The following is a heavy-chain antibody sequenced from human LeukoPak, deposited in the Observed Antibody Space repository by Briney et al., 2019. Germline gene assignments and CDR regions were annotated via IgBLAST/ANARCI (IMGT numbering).Heavy chain of an antibody. Sequence: SVKVSCKASGGTFSSYAISWVRQAPGQGLEWMGGIIPIFGTANYAQKFQGRVTMTTDTSTSTAYMELRSLRSDDTAVYYCARDSVSMITFGGVIPRPFDYWGQGTLVTVSS. V-gene: IGHV1-69*05. J-gene: IGHJ4*02. CDR3: ARDSVSMITFGGVIPRPFDY. CDR1: GGTFSSYA. D-gene: IGHD3-16*02. CDR2: IIPIFGTA.